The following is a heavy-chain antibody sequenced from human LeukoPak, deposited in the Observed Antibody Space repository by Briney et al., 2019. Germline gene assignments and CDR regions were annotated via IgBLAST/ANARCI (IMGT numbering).Heavy chain of an antibody. CDR1: GFTFSTYA. CDR3: ARVGCSGGSCLGYYFYAMDV. J-gene: IGHJ6*02. D-gene: IGHD2-15*01. V-gene: IGHV3-33*01. Sequence: PGGSLRLSCAASGFTFSTYAMHWVRQAPGKGLEWVAIIWYDGSIKYYADSVKGRFTISRDNSKNTLYLQMNSLRAEDTAVYYYARVGCSGGSCLGYYFYAMDVWGQGTTVTVSS. CDR2: IWYDGSIK.